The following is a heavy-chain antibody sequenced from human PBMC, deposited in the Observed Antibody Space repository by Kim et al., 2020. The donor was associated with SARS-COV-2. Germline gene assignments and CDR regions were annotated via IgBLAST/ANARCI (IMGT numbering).Heavy chain of an antibody. V-gene: IGHV3-48*02. D-gene: IGHD3-10*01. CDR3: ARSRGVITDDAFDI. J-gene: IGHJ3*02. Sequence: ADFGKCRFTISRDNAKSSLYLQMNSLRDEDTAVYYCARSRGVITDDAFDIWGQGTMVTVSS.